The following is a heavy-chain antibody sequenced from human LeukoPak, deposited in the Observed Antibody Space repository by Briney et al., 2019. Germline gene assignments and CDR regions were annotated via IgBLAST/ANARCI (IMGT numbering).Heavy chain of an antibody. CDR1: GFTVSSNY. Sequence: GGSLRLSCAASGFTVSSNYMSWVRQAPGKGLEWVSVIYSGGSTYYADSVKGRFTISRDNSKNTLYLQMNSLRAEDTAVYYCARDRSIYCGGDCYRPGPLDYWGQGTLVTVSS. D-gene: IGHD2-21*02. V-gene: IGHV3-66*01. CDR3: ARDRSIYCGGDCYRPGPLDY. J-gene: IGHJ4*02. CDR2: IYSGGST.